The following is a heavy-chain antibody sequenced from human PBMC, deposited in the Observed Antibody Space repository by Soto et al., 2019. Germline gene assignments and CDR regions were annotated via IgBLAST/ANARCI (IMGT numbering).Heavy chain of an antibody. CDR2: ISGPGGRT. V-gene: IGHV3-23*01. Sequence: GGSLRLSCAGSEFTFNNYAMTWVRQTPGKGLEWVAGISGPGGRTYYADSVKGRFTISRDNSKNTLFLQMNGLRGEDTAVYYCAKVESYDFWGGYDYYDYSHYGMDVWGQGTTVTVSS. D-gene: IGHD3-3*01. CDR3: AKVESYDFWGGYDYYDYSHYGMDV. J-gene: IGHJ6*02. CDR1: EFTFNNYA.